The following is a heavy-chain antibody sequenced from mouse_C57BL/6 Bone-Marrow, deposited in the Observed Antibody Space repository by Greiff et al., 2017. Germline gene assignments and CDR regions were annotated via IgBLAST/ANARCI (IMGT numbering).Heavy chain of an antibody. J-gene: IGHJ3*01. CDR3: ARRGLLGFAY. V-gene: IGHV1-69*01. CDR1: GYTFTSYW. Sequence: QVQLQQPGAELVMPGASVKLSCKASGYTFTSYWMHWVKQRPGQGLEWIGEIDPSDSYTNYNQKFKGKSTLTVDKSSSTAYMQLGSLTSEDSAVYYCARRGLLGFAYWGQGTLVTVSA. CDR2: IDPSDSYT. D-gene: IGHD3-1*01.